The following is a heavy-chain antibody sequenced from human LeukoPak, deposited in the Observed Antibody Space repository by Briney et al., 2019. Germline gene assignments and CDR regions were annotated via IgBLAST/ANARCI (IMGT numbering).Heavy chain of an antibody. CDR2: ISESGSGT. J-gene: IGHJ4*02. V-gene: IGHV3-23*01. Sequence: GGSLRLSCEASGFTFNTCAMSWGRQAPGEGLEWVSGISESGSGTYYADSVKGRFTISRDNSKNTLYLQMNSLRVDDTALYYCAKGVFGVNRAFDYWGQGTLVTVSS. D-gene: IGHD3-3*01. CDR1: GFTFNTCA. CDR3: AKGVFGVNRAFDY.